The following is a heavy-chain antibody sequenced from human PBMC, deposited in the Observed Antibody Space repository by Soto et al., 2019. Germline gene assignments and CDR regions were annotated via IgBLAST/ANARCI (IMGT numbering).Heavy chain of an antibody. V-gene: IGHV3-23*01. D-gene: IGHD5-12*01. J-gene: IGHJ4*02. CDR3: AKDLYSGYDFDY. CDR1: GFTFSSYA. Sequence: EVQLLESGGGLVQPGGSLRLSCAASGFTFSSYAMSWVRQAPGKGLEWVSAISGSGGSTYYADSVKGRFTISRDNSKNTLYLQMNSLSAEDTAVYYCAKDLYSGYDFDYWGQGTLVTVSS. CDR2: ISGSGGST.